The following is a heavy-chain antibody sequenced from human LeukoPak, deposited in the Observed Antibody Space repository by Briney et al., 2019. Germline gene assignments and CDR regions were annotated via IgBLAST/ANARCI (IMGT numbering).Heavy chain of an antibody. CDR2: INAGNGNT. J-gene: IGHJ4*02. CDR3: ARDGWFGYYCSGSYYTTYYFDY. CDR1: GYTFTSYA. D-gene: IGHD3-10*01. Sequence: ASVKVSCKASGYTFTSYAMHWVRQAPGQRLEWMGWINAGNGNTKYSQKFQGRVTITRDTSASTAYMELSSLRSEDTAVYYCARDGWFGYYCSGSYYTTYYFDYWGQGTLGPGPS. V-gene: IGHV1-3*01.